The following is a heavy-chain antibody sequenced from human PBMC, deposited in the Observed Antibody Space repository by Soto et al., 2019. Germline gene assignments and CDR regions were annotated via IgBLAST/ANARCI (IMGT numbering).Heavy chain of an antibody. J-gene: IGHJ6*02. Sequence: PSETLSLTCAVYGGSFSGYSWSWIRQPPGKGLEWIGYIYHSGTTYYNPSLKSRVTISVDRSKNQFSLKLSSVTAADTAVYYCARAHYGDYGYGMDVWGQGTTVTVS. CDR2: IYHSGTT. D-gene: IGHD4-17*01. V-gene: IGHV4-30-2*01. CDR3: ARAHYGDYGYGMDV. CDR1: GGSFSGYS.